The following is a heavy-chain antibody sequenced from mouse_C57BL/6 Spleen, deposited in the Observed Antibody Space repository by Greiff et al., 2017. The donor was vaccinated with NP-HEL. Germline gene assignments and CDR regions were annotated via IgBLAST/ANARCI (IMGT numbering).Heavy chain of an antibody. Sequence: EVQLQQSGAELVRPGASVKLSCTASGFNINDDYMHWVKQRPEQGLEWIGWIDPENGDTEYASKFQGKATITADTSSNTAYLQLSSLTSEDAAVYYCTIRNSSPFAYWGQGTLVTVSA. CDR2: IDPENGDT. D-gene: IGHD1-1*01. J-gene: IGHJ3*01. CDR1: GFNINDDY. CDR3: TIRNSSPFAY. V-gene: IGHV14-4*01.